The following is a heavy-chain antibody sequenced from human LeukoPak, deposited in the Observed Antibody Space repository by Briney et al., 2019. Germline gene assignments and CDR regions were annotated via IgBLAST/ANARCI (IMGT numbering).Heavy chain of an antibody. D-gene: IGHD6-13*01. CDR2: IYYSGST. Sequence: SETLSLTCTVSGGSISSSSYYWGWIRQPPGKGLEWIGSIYYSGSTYYNPSLKSRVTISVDTSKNQFSLKLSSVTAADTAVYYCASLGESSSWLNYYGMDVWGQGTTVTVSS. V-gene: IGHV4-39*01. CDR3: ASLGESSSWLNYYGMDV. CDR1: GGSISSSSYY. J-gene: IGHJ6*02.